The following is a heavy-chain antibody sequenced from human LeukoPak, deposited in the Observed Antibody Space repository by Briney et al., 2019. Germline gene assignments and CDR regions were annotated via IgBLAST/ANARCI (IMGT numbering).Heavy chain of an antibody. CDR1: GGSLSGYY. V-gene: IGHV4-34*01. J-gene: IGHJ4*02. CDR3: ARGKRGYSSSWYDY. CDR2: INHSGST. Sequence: SETLSPTCAVYGGSLSGYYWSWIRQPPGKGLEWIGEINHSGSTNYNPSLKSRVTISVDTSKNQFSLKLSSVTAADTAVYYCARGKRGYSSSWYDYWGQGTLVTVSS. D-gene: IGHD6-13*01.